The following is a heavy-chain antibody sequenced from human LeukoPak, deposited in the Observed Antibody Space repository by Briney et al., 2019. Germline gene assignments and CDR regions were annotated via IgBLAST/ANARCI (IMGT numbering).Heavy chain of an antibody. J-gene: IGHJ3*02. D-gene: IGHD3-10*01. Sequence: ASVKVSCKASGYTFTGYYMHWVRQAPGQGLEWMGWINPNSGGTNYAQKFQGWVTMTRDTSISTVYMELSSLRSEDTAVYYCARLPTDYGRSYYGSGSNDAFDIWGQGTMVTVSS. CDR2: INPNSGGT. CDR1: GYTFTGYY. V-gene: IGHV1-2*04. CDR3: ARLPTDYGRSYYGSGSNDAFDI.